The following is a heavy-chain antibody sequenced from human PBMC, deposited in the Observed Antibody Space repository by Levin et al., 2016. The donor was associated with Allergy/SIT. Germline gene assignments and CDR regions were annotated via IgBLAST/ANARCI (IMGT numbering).Heavy chain of an antibody. J-gene: IGHJ5*01. Sequence: WIRQPPGKGLEWIGYIYSSGKDNYNPSLNSRVIMSVDTSKNQFSLKLNSVTVADTAMYYCARGSYCSAATCWGNWFDSWGQGTLVTVSS. CDR2: IYSSGKD. CDR3: ARGSYCSAATCWGNWFDS. V-gene: IGHV4-31*02. D-gene: IGHD2-15*01.